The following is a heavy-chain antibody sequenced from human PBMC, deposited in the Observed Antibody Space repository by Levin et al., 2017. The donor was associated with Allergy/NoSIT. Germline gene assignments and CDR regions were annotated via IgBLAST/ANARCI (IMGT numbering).Heavy chain of an antibody. CDR2: INPSGGST. J-gene: IGHJ6*02. V-gene: IGHV1-46*01. D-gene: IGHD2-2*01. CDR1: GYTFTSYY. Sequence: PSASVKVSCKASGYTFTSYYMHWVRQAPGQGLEWMGIINPSGGSTSYAQKFQGRVTMTRDTSTSTVYMELSSLRSEDTAVYYCARGWSTSFYYYYYGMDVWGQGTTVTVSS. CDR3: ARGWSTSFYYYYYGMDV.